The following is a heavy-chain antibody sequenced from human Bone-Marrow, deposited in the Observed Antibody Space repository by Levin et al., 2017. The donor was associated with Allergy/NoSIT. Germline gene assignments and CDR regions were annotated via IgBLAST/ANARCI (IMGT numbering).Heavy chain of an antibody. CDR1: GFTFSNAW. CDR2: IKTKVEGETT. Sequence: SCAASGFTFSNAWMTWVRQAPGKGLEWVGRIKTKVEGETTDYAAPVKGRFTISRDDSKNTLSLQMNSLKTEDTAVYYCTTDGAVSWGLGGVGYWGQGTLVSVSS. D-gene: IGHD6-13*01. V-gene: IGHV3-15*01. CDR3: TTDGAVSWGLGGVGY. J-gene: IGHJ4*02.